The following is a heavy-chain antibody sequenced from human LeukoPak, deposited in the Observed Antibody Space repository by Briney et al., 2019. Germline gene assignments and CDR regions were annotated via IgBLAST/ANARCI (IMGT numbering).Heavy chain of an antibody. CDR2: ISSSGSTI. CDR3: ARDGSMVRGVPDAFDI. J-gene: IGHJ3*02. Sequence: PGGSLRLSCAASGFTFSSYEMNWVRQAPGKGLEWVSYISSSGSTIYYADSVKGRFTISRDNAKNSLYLQMNSLRAEDTAVYYCARDGSMVRGVPDAFDIWGQGTMVTVSS. CDR1: GFTFSSYE. D-gene: IGHD3-10*01. V-gene: IGHV3-48*03.